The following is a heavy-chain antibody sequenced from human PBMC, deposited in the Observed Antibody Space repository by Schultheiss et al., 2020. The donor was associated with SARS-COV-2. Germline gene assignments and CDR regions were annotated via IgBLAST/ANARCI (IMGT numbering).Heavy chain of an antibody. D-gene: IGHD2-21*02. CDR3: ARSLSCGGDCQTSMDV. CDR1: GYTFTGYY. Sequence: ASVKVSCKASGYTFTGYYMHWVRQAPGQGLEWMGWINPNSGGTSYAQKFQGRVTMTRDTSTSTVYMELSSLRSEDTAVYYCARSLSCGGDCQTSMDVWGQGTTVTVSS. J-gene: IGHJ6*02. CDR2: INPNSGGT. V-gene: IGHV1-2*02.